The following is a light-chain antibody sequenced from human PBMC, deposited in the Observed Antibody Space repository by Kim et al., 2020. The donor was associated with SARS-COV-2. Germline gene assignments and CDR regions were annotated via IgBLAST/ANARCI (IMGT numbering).Light chain of an antibody. J-gene: IGKJ1*01. V-gene: IGKV1-27*01. CDR2: AAS. CDR3: QKYNSASWT. CDR1: QGISNY. Sequence: ASVGDRVTITCRASQGISNYLAWYQQKPGKVPKLLIYAASALQSGVPSRFSGSGSGTDFTLTISSLQPEDVATYYCQKYNSASWTFGQGTKVDIK.